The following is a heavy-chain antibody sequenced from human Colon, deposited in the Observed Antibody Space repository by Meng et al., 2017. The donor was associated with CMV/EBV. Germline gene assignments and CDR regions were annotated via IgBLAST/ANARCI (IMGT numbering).Heavy chain of an antibody. CDR3: ARAGLPYDFLSDYYAFDN. V-gene: IGHV3-11*04. J-gene: IGHJ3*02. D-gene: IGHD3-3*01. Sequence: GGSLRLSCAASGFTFSDYYMSWIRQAPGKGLEWVSYISSSGGTIYYADSVKGRFTISRDNGKNSLYLQMSSLRAEDTAVYFCARAGLPYDFLSDYYAFDNWGPETVVTVSS. CDR2: ISSSGGTI. CDR1: GFTFSDYY.